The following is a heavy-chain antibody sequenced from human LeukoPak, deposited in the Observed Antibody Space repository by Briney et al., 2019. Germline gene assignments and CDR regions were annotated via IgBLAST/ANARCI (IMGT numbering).Heavy chain of an antibody. Sequence: GAPLRLSAAASGFTFSRYWMHWVRQAPGKGLVWVSRINNDGSDTSYADSVEGLFTISRDNAKYPLFLQMNSLRAEVTAVYYCGRRWYESSGYYLIDYWGQGTLVTVSS. J-gene: IGHJ4*02. CDR3: GRRWYESSGYYLIDY. CDR2: INNDGSDT. V-gene: IGHV3-74*01. CDR1: GFTFSRYW. D-gene: IGHD3-22*01.